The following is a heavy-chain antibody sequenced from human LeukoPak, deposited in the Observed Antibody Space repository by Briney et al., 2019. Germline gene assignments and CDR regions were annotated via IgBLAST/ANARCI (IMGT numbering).Heavy chain of an antibody. CDR1: DYSITSDYY. V-gene: IGHV4-38-2*02. Sequence: PSETLSLTCAVSDYSITSDYYWGWIRQPPGKGLEGIGSIYHSGSTYYTPSLKSRVTISVDTSKNQFSLKLTSVTAADTAVYYCAREGSTSGTNWFDPWGQGTLVTVSS. D-gene: IGHD3-10*01. CDR3: AREGSTSGTNWFDP. J-gene: IGHJ5*02. CDR2: IYHSGST.